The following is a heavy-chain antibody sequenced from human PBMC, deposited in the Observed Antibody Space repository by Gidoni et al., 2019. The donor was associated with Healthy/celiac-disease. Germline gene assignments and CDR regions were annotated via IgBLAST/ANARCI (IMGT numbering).Heavy chain of an antibody. Sequence: QLQLQESGPGLVKPSETLSLTCTVSGGSISRSSYYWGWIRQPPGKGLEWIGRIYYSGSTYYNPSLKSRVTISVDTSKNQFSLKLSSVTAADTAVYYCARGLDGDYDFWSGYGGWFDPWGQGTLVTVSS. V-gene: IGHV4-39*07. CDR3: ARGLDGDYDFWSGYGGWFDP. CDR1: GGSISRSSYY. D-gene: IGHD3-3*01. CDR2: IYYSGST. J-gene: IGHJ5*02.